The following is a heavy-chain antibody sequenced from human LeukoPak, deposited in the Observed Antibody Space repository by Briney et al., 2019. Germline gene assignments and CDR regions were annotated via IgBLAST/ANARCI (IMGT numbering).Heavy chain of an antibody. D-gene: IGHD1-26*01. J-gene: IGHJ4*02. CDR3: ATGKGYSGTPFDY. V-gene: IGHV1-46*01. CDR2: INPSGGST. CDR1: GYTSTSYD. Sequence: ASVKVSCKASGYTSTSYDINWVRQASGQGLEWMGIINPSGGSTSYAQKFQGRVTMTRDTSTSTVYMELSSLRSEDTAVYYCATGKGYSGTPFDYWGQGTLVTVSS.